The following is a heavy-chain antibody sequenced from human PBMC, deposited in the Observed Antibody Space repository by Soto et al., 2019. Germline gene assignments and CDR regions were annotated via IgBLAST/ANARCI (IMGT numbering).Heavy chain of an antibody. D-gene: IGHD1-26*01. J-gene: IGHJ6*02. V-gene: IGHV1-2*04. CDR3: ARQWVSYGMDV. Sequence: XSVKVSCKASGYTFTGYYMHWVRQAPGQGLEWMGWINPNSGGTNYAQKFQGWVTMTRDTSISTAYMELSRLRSDATAVYYCARQWVSYGMDVWGQGTTVTVSS. CDR2: INPNSGGT. CDR1: GYTFTGYY.